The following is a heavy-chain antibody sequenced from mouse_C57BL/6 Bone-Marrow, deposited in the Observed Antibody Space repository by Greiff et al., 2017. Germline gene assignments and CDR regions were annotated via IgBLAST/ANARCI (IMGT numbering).Heavy chain of an antibody. J-gene: IGHJ3*01. CDR2: ISDGGSYT. V-gene: IGHV5-4*01. CDR1: GFTFSSYA. CDR3: ARVGYYYGRWFAY. Sequence: DVQLVESGGGLVKPGGSLKLSCAASGFTFSSYAMSWVRQTPEKRLEWVATISDGGSYTYYPDNVKGRFTISRDKAKNTLYLQMSHLKSEDTAMDDCARVGYYYGRWFAYWGQGTMVTVSA. D-gene: IGHD1-1*01.